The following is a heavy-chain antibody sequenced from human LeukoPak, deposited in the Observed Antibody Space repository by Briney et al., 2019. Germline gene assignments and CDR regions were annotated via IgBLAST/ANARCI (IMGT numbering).Heavy chain of an antibody. CDR2: INHSGST. D-gene: IGHD5-18*01. J-gene: IGHJ4*02. V-gene: IGHV4-34*01. CDR1: GGSFSGYY. Sequence: PSETLSLTCAVYGGSFSGYYWSWIRQPPGKGLEWIGEINHSGSTNYNPSLKSRVTISVDTSKNQFSLKLSSVTAADTAVYYCARSSDIPYTAMVIGGLDYWGQGTLVTVSS. CDR3: ARSSDIPYTAMVIGGLDY.